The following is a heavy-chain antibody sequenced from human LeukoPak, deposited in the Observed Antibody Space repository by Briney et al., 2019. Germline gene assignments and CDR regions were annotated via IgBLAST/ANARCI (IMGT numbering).Heavy chain of an antibody. V-gene: IGHV4-34*01. CDR2: INHSGST. CDR1: GGSFSGYY. Sequence: SETLSLTCAVYGGSFSGYYWSWIRQPPGKELEWIGEINHSGSTNYNPSLKSRVTISVDTSKNQFSLKLSSVTAADTAVYYCASQTLGYCSSTSCYGRWFDPWGQGTLVTVSS. CDR3: ASQTLGYCSSTSCYGRWFDP. D-gene: IGHD2-2*01. J-gene: IGHJ5*02.